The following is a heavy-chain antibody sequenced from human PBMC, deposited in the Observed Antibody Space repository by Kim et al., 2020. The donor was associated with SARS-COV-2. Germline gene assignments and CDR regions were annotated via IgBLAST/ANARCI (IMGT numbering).Heavy chain of an antibody. D-gene: IGHD3-10*01. CDR3: ARAVDGSGSYYYDY. J-gene: IGHJ4*02. V-gene: IGHV3-13*01. Sequence: GGSLRLSCAASGFTFSSYDMHWVRQATGKGLEWVSAIGTAGDTYYPGSVKGRFTISRENAKNSLYLQMNSLRAGDTAVYYCARAVDGSGSYYYDYWGQGTLVTVSS. CDR2: IGTAGDT. CDR1: GFTFSSYD.